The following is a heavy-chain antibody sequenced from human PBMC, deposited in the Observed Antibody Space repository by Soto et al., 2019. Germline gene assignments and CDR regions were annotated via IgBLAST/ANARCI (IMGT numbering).Heavy chain of an antibody. V-gene: IGHV1-46*01. Sequence: KRSCKAAGDTFTRYDMHWVRKATGQGLEWMGIINPSCGSTSYAQKFQGRVTMTRDTSTSTVYMELSSLRSEDTAVYYCARVSTRPLNYFDYWVQGTLVTGSS. J-gene: IGHJ4*02. CDR2: INPSCGST. CDR3: ARVSTRPLNYFDY. CDR1: GDTFTRYD. D-gene: IGHD2-2*01.